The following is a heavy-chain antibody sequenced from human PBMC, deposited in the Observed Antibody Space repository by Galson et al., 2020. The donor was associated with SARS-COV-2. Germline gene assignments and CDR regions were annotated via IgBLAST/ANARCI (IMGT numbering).Heavy chain of an antibody. V-gene: IGHV4-4*02. D-gene: IGHD6-13*01. CDR1: GGSINTNNW. CDR2: IQRSGTT. CDR3: ARAGGAAAGYDY. Sequence: SETLSLTCDVSGGSINTNNWWSWVRQPPGKGLEWIGEIQRSGTTNYNPSLKSRVTISMDKSKNQFSLNLTSVTAADTAVYYCARAGGAAAGYDYWGQGTLFTVSS. J-gene: IGHJ4*02.